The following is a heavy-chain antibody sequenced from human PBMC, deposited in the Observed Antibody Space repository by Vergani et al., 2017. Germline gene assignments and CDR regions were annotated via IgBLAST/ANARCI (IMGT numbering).Heavy chain of an antibody. CDR1: GGSISSGYY. J-gene: IGHJ5*02. CDR3: AGDSGGYVWGSYEAWFDP. V-gene: IGHV4-38-2*02. Sequence: LQLQESGPGLVKPSETLSLTCTVSGGSISSGYYWGWIRQPPGKGLEWIGSIYHSGSTYYNPSLKSRVTISVDTSKNQFSLKLSSVTAADTAVYYCAGDSGGYVWGSYEAWFDPWGQGTLVTVSS. CDR2: IYHSGST. D-gene: IGHD3-16*01.